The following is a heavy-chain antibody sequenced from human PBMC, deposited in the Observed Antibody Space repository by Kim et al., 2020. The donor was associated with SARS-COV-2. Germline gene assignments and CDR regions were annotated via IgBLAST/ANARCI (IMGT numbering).Heavy chain of an antibody. Sequence: ADSVKGRFTISRDNSKNTLYLQMNSLRAEDTAVYYCAKVGCTGGVCPMDVWGKGTTVTVSS. V-gene: IGHV3-23*01. J-gene: IGHJ6*04. CDR3: AKVGCTGGVCPMDV. D-gene: IGHD2-8*02.